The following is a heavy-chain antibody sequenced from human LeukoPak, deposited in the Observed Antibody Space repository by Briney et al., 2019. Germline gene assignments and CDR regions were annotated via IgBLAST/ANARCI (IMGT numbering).Heavy chain of an antibody. CDR3: AKDVGYYGSGSSSDY. Sequence: GGSLRLCCTASGFTFSSYGMHWVRQAPGKGLEWVAVISYDGSNKYYADSVKGRFTISRDNSKNTLYLQMNSLRAEDTAVYYCAKDVGYYGSGSSSDYWGQGTLVTVSS. CDR1: GFTFSSYG. J-gene: IGHJ4*02. CDR2: ISYDGSNK. D-gene: IGHD3-10*01. V-gene: IGHV3-30*18.